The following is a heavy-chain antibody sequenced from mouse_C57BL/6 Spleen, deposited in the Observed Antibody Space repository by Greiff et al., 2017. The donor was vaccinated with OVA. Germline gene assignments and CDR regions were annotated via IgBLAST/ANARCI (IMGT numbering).Heavy chain of an antibody. J-gene: IGHJ2*01. CDR3: ARGDPLGDYFDY. CDR2: INPGSGGT. CDR1: GYAFTNYL. V-gene: IGHV1-54*01. Sequence: QVQLQQSGAELVRPGTSVKVSCKASGYAFTNYLIEWVKQRPGQGLGWIGVINPGSGGTNYNEKFKGKATLTADKSSSTAYMQLSSLTSEDSAVYFCARGDPLGDYFDYWGQGTTLTVSS. D-gene: IGHD2-10*02.